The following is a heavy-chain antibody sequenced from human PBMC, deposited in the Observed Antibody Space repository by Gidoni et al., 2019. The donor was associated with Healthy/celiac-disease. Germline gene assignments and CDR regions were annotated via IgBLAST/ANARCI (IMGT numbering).Heavy chain of an antibody. CDR3: ARRVVGAKNWFDP. CDR1: GGPISSSSYY. D-gene: IGHD1-26*01. Sequence: QLQLQESGPGLVKPSETLSLTCTVSGGPISSSSYYWGWIRQPPGKGLEWIGSIYYSGSTYYNPSLKSRVTISVDTSKNQFSLKLSSVTAADTAVYYCARRVVGAKNWFDPWGQGTLVTVSS. CDR2: IYYSGST. V-gene: IGHV4-39*01. J-gene: IGHJ5*02.